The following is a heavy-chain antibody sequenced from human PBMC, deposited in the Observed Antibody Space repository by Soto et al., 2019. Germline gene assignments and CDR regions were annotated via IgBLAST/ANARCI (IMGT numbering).Heavy chain of an antibody. CDR3: ARAYYYDNSGHYFDAFDI. CDR1: GYIFTSYY. J-gene: IGHJ3*02. Sequence: GASVKVSCKASGYIFTSYYMHWVRQAPGQGLEWMGIINARGGGTSYAQKFQGRVTMTRDTSTSTVYMELSSLRSEDTAVYYCARAYYYDNSGHYFDAFDIWG. D-gene: IGHD3-22*01. V-gene: IGHV1-46*01. CDR2: INARGGGT.